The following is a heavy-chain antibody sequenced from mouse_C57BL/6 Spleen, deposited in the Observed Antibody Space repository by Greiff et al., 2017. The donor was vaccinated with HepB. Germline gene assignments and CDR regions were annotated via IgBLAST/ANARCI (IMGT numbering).Heavy chain of an antibody. J-gene: IGHJ3*01. V-gene: IGHV3-6*01. CDR3: AREIYYGNYEGFAY. Sequence: EVQLVESGPGLVKPSQSLSLTCSVTGYSITSGYYWNWIRQFPGNKLEWMGYISYDGSNNYNPSLKNRISLTRDTSKNQFFLKLNSVTTEDTATYYCAREIYYGNYEGFAYWGQGTLVTVSA. CDR2: ISYDGSN. D-gene: IGHD2-1*01. CDR1: GYSITSGYY.